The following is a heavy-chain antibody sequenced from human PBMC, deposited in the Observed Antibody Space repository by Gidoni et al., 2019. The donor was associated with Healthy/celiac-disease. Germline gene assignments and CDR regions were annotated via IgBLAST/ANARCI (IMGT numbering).Heavy chain of an antibody. CDR1: GGTFSSYA. J-gene: IGHJ5*02. CDR2: LIPSFGPA. Sequence: QVQLVQSGAEVKKPGAAVKVSCKASGGTFSSYAISWVRHAPGQGLEWMRGLIPSFGPANSAQKLHCRVTITADESTSTAYMELSSLRSEDTAVYYCAREDPRWFDPWCQGTLVTVSS. CDR3: AREDPRWFDP. V-gene: IGHV1-69*01.